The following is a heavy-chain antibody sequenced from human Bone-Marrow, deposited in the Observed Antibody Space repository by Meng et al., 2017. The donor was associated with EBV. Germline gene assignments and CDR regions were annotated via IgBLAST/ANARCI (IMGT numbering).Heavy chain of an antibody. CDR2: ILYDGRTI. D-gene: IGHD4-17*01. Sequence: QVQLVESGGGVVQPGRSLRLSCAASGFTFSGSTMHWVRQAPAKGLEWVAVILYDGRTIYYADSVKGRFTISRDNSKNTLYLQMNSLRAEDTAVYYCAKDLGGMGDYGAWFDPWGQGTLVTVSS. CDR3: AKDLGGMGDYGAWFDP. CDR1: GFTFSGST. V-gene: IGHV3-30-3*01. J-gene: IGHJ5*02.